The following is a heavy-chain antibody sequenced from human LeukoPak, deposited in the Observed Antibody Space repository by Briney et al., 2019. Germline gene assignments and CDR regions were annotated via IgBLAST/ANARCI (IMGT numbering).Heavy chain of an antibody. D-gene: IGHD6-19*01. CDR2: ISGSGGST. V-gene: IGHV3-23*01. J-gene: IGHJ4*02. CDR3: ATSRQWLVRYFDY. CDR1: GFTFSSYA. Sequence: GRSLRLSCAASGFTFSSYAMSWVRQAPGRGLEWVSAISGSGGSTYYADSVKGRFTISRDNSKNTLYLQMNSLRAEDTAVYYCATSRQWLVRYFDYWGQGTLATVSS.